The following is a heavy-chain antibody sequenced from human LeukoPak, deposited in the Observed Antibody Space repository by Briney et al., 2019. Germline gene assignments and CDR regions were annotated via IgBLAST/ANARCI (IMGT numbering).Heavy chain of an antibody. CDR3: AREQHDSSVNAEYFQH. Sequence: SVKVSCKASGGTFSSYAISWVRQAPGQGLEWIGRIIPIFGTANYAQKFQGRVTITTDESTSTAYMELSSLRSEDTAVYYCAREQHDSSVNAEYFQHWGQGTLVTVSS. CDR1: GGTFSSYA. V-gene: IGHV1-69*05. J-gene: IGHJ1*01. D-gene: IGHD3-22*01. CDR2: IIPIFGTA.